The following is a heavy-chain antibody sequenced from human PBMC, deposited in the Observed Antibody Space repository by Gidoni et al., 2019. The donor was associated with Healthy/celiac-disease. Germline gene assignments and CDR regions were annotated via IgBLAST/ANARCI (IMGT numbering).Heavy chain of an antibody. CDR2: ISGSGGST. CDR3: AKVSGSIAARLGPELDY. Sequence: EVQLLESGGGLVQPGGSLRLSCAASGFTFSSYAMSWVRQAPGKGLEWVSAISGSGGSTYYADSVKGRFTISRDNSKNTLYLQMNSLRAEDTAVYYCAKVSGSIAARLGPELDYWGQGTLVTVSS. V-gene: IGHV3-23*01. CDR1: GFTFSSYA. J-gene: IGHJ4*02. D-gene: IGHD6-6*01.